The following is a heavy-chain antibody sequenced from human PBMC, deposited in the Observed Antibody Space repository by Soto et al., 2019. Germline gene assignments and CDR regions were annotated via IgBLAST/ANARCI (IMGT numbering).Heavy chain of an antibody. J-gene: IGHJ6*02. CDR2: ISSSGSTI. CDR1: GFTFSSYG. V-gene: IGHV3-48*03. Sequence: SLRLSCAASGFTFSSYGMNWVRQAPGKGLEWVSYISSSGSTIYYADSVKGRFTISRDNAKNSLYLQMNSLRAEDTAVYYCARSGPRYYGMDVWGQGTTVTVSS. CDR3: ARSGPRYYGMDV. D-gene: IGHD3-10*01.